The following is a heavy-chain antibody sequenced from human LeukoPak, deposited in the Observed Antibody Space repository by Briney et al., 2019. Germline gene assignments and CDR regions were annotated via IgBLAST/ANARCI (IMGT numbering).Heavy chain of an antibody. V-gene: IGHV1-2*02. J-gene: IGHJ4*02. D-gene: IGHD2-2*01. CDR3: ARGIDCSSTSCYYDY. CDR2: INPNSGGT. CDR1: GYTFTGYY. Sequence: ASVKVSCKASGYTFTGYYMHWVRQAPGQGLEWIGWINPNSGGTNYAQKFQGRVTMTRDTSISTAYMELSRLRSDDTAVYYCARGIDCSSTSCYYDYWGQGTLVTVSS.